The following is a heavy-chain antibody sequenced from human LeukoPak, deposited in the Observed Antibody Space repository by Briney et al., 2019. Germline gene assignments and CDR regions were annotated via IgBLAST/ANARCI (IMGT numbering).Heavy chain of an antibody. CDR3: ARDQHYYDSSGYYGAFDI. Sequence: GASVKVSCKVSGYTFTDYYMHWVRQAPGQGLEWMGRIIPIFGTANYAQKLQGRVTMTTDTSTSTAYMELRSLRSDDTAVYYCARDQHYYDSSGYYGAFDIWGQGTMVTVSS. CDR1: GYTFTDYY. J-gene: IGHJ3*02. CDR2: IIPIFGTA. V-gene: IGHV1-18*04. D-gene: IGHD3-22*01.